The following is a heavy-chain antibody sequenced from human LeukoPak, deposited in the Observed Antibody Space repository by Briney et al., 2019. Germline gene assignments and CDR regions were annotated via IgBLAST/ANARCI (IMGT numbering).Heavy chain of an antibody. CDR3: ARWGEEMATIREGYFDY. CDR2: IYPGDSDT. Sequence: GESLKISCKGSGYSFTSYWIGWVRQMPGKGLEWMGIIYPGDSDTRYSPSFQGQVTISADKSISTAYLQWSSLKASDTAMYYCARWGEEMATIREGYFDYWGRGTLVTVSS. CDR1: GYSFTSYW. V-gene: IGHV5-51*01. D-gene: IGHD5-24*01. J-gene: IGHJ4*02.